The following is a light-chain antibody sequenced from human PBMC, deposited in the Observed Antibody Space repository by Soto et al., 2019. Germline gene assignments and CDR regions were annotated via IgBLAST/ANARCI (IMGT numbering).Light chain of an antibody. J-gene: IGKJ3*01. CDR3: QQRSNWPPGT. CDR1: QSVSSY. CDR2: DAS. Sequence: DIVLTQSPATLSLSPGERATLSCRASQSVSSYLAWYQQKPGQAPRLLIYDASNRATGIPARFSGSGSGTDFPLTITRLEPEDSAVYYCQQRSNWPPGTFGPGTKVDI. V-gene: IGKV3-11*01.